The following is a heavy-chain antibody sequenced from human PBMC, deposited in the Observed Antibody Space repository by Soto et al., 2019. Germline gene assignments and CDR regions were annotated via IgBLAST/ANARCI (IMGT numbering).Heavy chain of an antibody. Sequence: SETLSLTCAVYGGSFSGYYWSWIRQPPGKGLEWIGEINHSGSTNYNPSLKSRVTISVDTSKNQFSLKLSSVTAADTAVYYCAARLIRYYYYYMDVWGKGTTVTVSS. CDR1: GGSFSGYY. CDR3: AARLIRYYYYYMDV. V-gene: IGHV4-34*01. J-gene: IGHJ6*03. D-gene: IGHD5-12*01. CDR2: INHSGST.